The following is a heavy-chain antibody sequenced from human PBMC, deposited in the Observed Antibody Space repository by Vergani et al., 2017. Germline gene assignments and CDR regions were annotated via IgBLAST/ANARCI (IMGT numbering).Heavy chain of an antibody. CDR3: ARGGVGSGWFYYYYGMDV. CDR1: GGSISSGGYS. J-gene: IGHJ6*02. Sequence: QLQLQESGSGLVKPSQTLSLTCAVSGGSISSGGYSWSWIRQPPGKGLEWIGYIYHSGSTYYNPSLKSRVTISVDRSKNQFSLKLSSVTAADTAVYYCARGGVGSGWFYYYYGMDVWGQGTTVTVSS. V-gene: IGHV4-30-2*01. D-gene: IGHD6-19*01. CDR2: IYHSGST.